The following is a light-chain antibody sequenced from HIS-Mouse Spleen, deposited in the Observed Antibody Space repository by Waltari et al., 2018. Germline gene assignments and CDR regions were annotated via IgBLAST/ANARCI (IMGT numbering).Light chain of an antibody. CDR3: QAWDSSNWV. V-gene: IGLV3-1*01. Sequence: SYELTQPPSVSVSPGQTASITCSGDTWGDKYACWYQQKPGQSPVLVIYQDSKRPSGIPERFSGSNSGNTATLTISGTQAMDEADYYCQAWDSSNWVFGGGTKLTVL. CDR2: QDS. CDR1: TWGDKY. J-gene: IGLJ3*02.